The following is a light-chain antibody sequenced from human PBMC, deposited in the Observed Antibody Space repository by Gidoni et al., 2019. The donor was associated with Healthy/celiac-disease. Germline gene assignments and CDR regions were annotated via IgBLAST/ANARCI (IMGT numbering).Light chain of an antibody. V-gene: IGKV3-20*01. CDR2: GAS. J-gene: IGKJ2*01. Sequence: EIVLTQSPGTLSLSPGERATLSCRASQSVSSSYLAWYQQKPGQAPRLLIYGASSRATGIPDRFSGSGSGTDFTLTIRRLEPEDFAVYYCKQYGSSPQTFGQGTKLEIK. CDR3: KQYGSSPQT. CDR1: QSVSSSY.